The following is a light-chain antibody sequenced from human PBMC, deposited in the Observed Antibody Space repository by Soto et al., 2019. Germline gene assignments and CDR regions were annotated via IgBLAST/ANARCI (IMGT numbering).Light chain of an antibody. J-gene: IGKJ1*01. V-gene: IGKV1-5*03. CDR3: QQYNIYSGT. Sequence: DIQMTQSPSTLSASVVDIVTIIFLASQTIDSWLAWYQQRPGKPPNLLIYKASTLASGVPSRFSGSGSGTEFTLTINSLQPDDFATYYCQQYNIYSGTFGQGTKVDIK. CDR1: QTIDSW. CDR2: KAS.